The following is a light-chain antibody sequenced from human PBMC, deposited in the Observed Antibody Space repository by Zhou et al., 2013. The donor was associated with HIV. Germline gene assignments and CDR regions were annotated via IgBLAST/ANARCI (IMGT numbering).Light chain of an antibody. J-gene: IGKJ1*01. CDR1: HGINSA. CDR2: DAF. CDR3: QQFNSYPPWT. Sequence: AIQLTQSPSSLSGSVGDRVTITCRTSHGINSALAWYQQKPGKAPKLLIYDAFNLHSGVPSRFSGSGSGRDFTLTITSLQPEDSATYYCQQFNSYPPWTFGQGTKVEIK. V-gene: IGKV1-13*02.